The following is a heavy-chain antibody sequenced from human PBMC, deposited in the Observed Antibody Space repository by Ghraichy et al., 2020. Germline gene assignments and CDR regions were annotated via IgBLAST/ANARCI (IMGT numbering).Heavy chain of an antibody. CDR3: ARDGGDNVDALYYYYYGMDV. D-gene: IGHD3-16*01. CDR2: IYSGGST. Sequence: GGSLRLSCAASGFTVTSNYMNWVRQAPGKGLEWVSVIYSGGSTYYADSVKGRFTISRDNSKNTLYLQMNSLRAEDTAVYYCARDGGDNVDALYYYYYGMDVWGQGTTVTVSS. CDR1: GFTVTSNY. J-gene: IGHJ6*02. V-gene: IGHV3-66*01.